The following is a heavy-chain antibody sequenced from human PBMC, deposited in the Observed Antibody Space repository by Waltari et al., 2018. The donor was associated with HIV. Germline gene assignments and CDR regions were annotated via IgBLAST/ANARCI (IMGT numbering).Heavy chain of an antibody. Sequence: QVQLVKSGTEVKKPGASVKVSCTTSGYTFTGHYIHRVRQAPGQGLEWVGWINPNSCGANYAQKFQGRVTMARDTSSSTAYMDLSRLKSDDTAVYYCARGKEFSISWYWDYGGQGAQVTVSS. D-gene: IGHD6-13*01. CDR3: ARGKEFSISWYWDY. CDR2: INPNSCGA. CDR1: GYTFTGHY. J-gene: IGHJ4*02. V-gene: IGHV1-2*02.